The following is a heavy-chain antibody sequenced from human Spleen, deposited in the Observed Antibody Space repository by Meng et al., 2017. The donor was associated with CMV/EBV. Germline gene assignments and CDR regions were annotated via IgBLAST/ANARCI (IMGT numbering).Heavy chain of an antibody. CDR3: ARVGWLYGMDV. J-gene: IGHJ6*02. CDR2: IYNSGST. D-gene: IGHD5-12*01. CDR1: GGSVSSGSYY. V-gene: IGHV4-61*01. Sequence: SETLSLTCTVSGGSVSSGSYYWSWIRQPPGKGLEWIGYIYNSGSTKYNPSLKSRVTISVDMSKNQFSLKLTSVTAADTAVYYCARVGWLYGMDVWGQGTTVTVSS.